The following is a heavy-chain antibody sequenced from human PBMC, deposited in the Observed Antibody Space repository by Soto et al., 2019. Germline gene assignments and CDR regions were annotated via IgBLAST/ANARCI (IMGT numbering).Heavy chain of an antibody. CDR3: AKGLYGDYLRFDY. D-gene: IGHD4-17*01. CDR1: GFTFSSYA. CDR2: ISGSSGST. J-gene: IGHJ4*02. V-gene: IGHV3-23*01. Sequence: EVQLLESGGGLVQPGGSLRLSCAASGFTFSSYAMSWVRQAPGKGLEWVSAISGSSGSTYYADSVKGRFTISRDNSKNTLYPQMNSLRAEDTAVYYCAKGLYGDYLRFDYWGQGTLVTVSS.